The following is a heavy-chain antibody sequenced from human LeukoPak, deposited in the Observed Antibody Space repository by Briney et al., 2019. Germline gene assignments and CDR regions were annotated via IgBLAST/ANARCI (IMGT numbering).Heavy chain of an antibody. CDR3: AKISTPYDSSGYYFY. D-gene: IGHD3-22*01. CDR1: GFTFSSYA. V-gene: IGHV3-23*01. J-gene: IGHJ4*02. CDR2: ISGSGGGT. Sequence: GGSLRLSCAASGFTFSSYAMSWVRQAPGKGLEWVSGISGSGGGTYYADSVKGRFTISRDNSRNTLYLQMNSLSAEDTAVYYCAKISTPYDSSGYYFYWGQGTLVTVSS.